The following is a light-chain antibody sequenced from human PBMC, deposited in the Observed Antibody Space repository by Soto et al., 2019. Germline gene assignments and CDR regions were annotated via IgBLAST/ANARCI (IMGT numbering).Light chain of an antibody. CDR1: QSVSSN. V-gene: IGKV3-15*01. J-gene: IGKJ1*01. Sequence: EIVMTHSPATLSVSPGERATLSCRASQSVSSNLAWYQQKPGQAPRILIYGASTRATGIPARFSGSGSGTEFTLTISSLQSEDFAVYYCQQYNNWWTFGQGTKVEIK. CDR2: GAS. CDR3: QQYNNWWT.